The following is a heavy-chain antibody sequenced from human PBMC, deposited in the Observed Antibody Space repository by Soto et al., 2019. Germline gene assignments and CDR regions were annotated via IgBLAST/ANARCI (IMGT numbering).Heavy chain of an antibody. CDR2: IYYSGST. J-gene: IGHJ4*02. CDR1: GGSISSSSYY. V-gene: IGHV4-39*01. CDR3: ARAARETQFDY. D-gene: IGHD6-6*01. Sequence: QLQLQESGPGLVKPSETLSLTCTVSGGSISSSSYYWGWIRQPPGKGLEWIGSIYYSGSTYYNPSLKSRVTISVDTSKNQFSLKLSSVTAADTAVYYCARAARETQFDYWGQGTLVTVSS.